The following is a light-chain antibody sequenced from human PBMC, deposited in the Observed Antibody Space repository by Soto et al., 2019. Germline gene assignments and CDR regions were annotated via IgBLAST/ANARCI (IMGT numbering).Light chain of an antibody. CDR3: QHYGSSWT. Sequence: EIVLTQSPGTLSLSPGERATLACRASQSVSSSYLARYQPKPGQAPRLLIYGASSRATGIPDRFSGSGSGTDFTLTISRLEPEDFAVYYCQHYGSSWTFGQGTKVEIK. J-gene: IGKJ1*01. CDR2: GAS. V-gene: IGKV3-20*01. CDR1: QSVSSSY.